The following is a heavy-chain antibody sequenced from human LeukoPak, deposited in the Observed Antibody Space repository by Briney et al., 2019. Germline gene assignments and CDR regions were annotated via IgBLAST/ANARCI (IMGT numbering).Heavy chain of an antibody. V-gene: IGHV3-30*01. CDR1: GFTFSAYA. Sequence: GGSLRLSCAASGFTFSAYAMHWVRQAPGKGLEWVAVISYDGSNKYYADSVKGRFTISGDKSKNTLYLQMNSLRPQDTAVYYCARGPGPIAGAKNPFDIWGQGTMVTVSS. J-gene: IGHJ3*02. CDR2: ISYDGSNK. CDR3: ARGPGPIAGAKNPFDI. D-gene: IGHD1-26*01.